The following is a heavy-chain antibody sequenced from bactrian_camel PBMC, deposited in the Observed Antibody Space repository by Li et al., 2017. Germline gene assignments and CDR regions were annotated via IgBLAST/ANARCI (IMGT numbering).Heavy chain of an antibody. Sequence: HVQLVESGGGSVQIGGSLTLARAASRGFDDADAEWGWFRQASGAQCEMVASISPDGKEYYSDSVKGRFTISGDNAKRTVYLQMNSLKPEDTAMYYCAGRKPGTPCGDTWYTPTNYNYWGQGTQVTVSS. CDR3: AGRKPGTPCGDTWYTPTNYNY. CDR2: ISPDGKE. D-gene: IGHD6*01. V-gene: IGHV3S53*01. CDR1: RGFDDADAE. J-gene: IGHJ4*01.